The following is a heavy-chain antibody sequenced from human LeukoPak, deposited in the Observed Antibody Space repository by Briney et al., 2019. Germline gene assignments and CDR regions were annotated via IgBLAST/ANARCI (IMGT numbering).Heavy chain of an antibody. CDR2: ISSSSSTI. CDR3: ARELPGGFWSGYSGGVNY. CDR1: GFTFSSYS. V-gene: IGHV3-48*01. Sequence: GGSLRLSCAASGFTFSSYSMNWVRQAPGKGLEWVSNISSSSSTIYYADSVKGRFTISRDNAKNSLYLQMNSLRAEDTAVYYCARELPGGFWSGYSGGVNYWGQGTLVTVSS. J-gene: IGHJ4*02. D-gene: IGHD3-3*01.